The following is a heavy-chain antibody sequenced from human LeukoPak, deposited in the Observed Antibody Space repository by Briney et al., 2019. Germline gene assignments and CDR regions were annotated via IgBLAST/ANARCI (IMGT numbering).Heavy chain of an antibody. V-gene: IGHV4-39*01. CDR3: ARWVDL. CDR2: IYYSGST. Sequence: SETLSLTCAVSGGSISSSSYYWGWIRQPPGKGLEWIGSIYYSGSTYYNPSLKSRVTISVDTSKDQFSLKLSSVTAADTAVYYCARWVDLWGRGTLVTVSS. CDR1: GGSISSSSYY. J-gene: IGHJ2*01.